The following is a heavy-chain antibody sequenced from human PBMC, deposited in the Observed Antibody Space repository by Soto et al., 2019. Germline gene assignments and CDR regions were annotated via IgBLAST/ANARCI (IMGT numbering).Heavy chain of an antibody. J-gene: IGHJ4*02. CDR1: GGSVSNSNYY. D-gene: IGHD2-8*01. CDR3: VSQRTSVLTQAYFDY. Sequence: GTLSLTGTASGGSVSNSNYYWGWIRQSPGKGLEWIGSVYYRGRSYSKSSVKSRVTISVDTSKNQFSLNLNSVTASDTAVYFCVSQRTSVLTQAYFDYWGPGALVTVSS. CDR2: VYYRGRS. V-gene: IGHV4-39*01.